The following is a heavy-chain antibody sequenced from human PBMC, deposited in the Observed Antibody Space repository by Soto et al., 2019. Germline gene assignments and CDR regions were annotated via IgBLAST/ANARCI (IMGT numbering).Heavy chain of an antibody. J-gene: IGHJ4*02. V-gene: IGHV3-7*03. CDR3: ARAPIGSGSNYNFEH. Sequence: EVQLVESGGGLVQPGGSLRLSCAASGFSFSTYWMSWVRQAPGKGLEWVAHINRDGSEEYYVESVKGRFTISRDNATNSLLLKISGQRAGDTAMYYCARAPIGSGSNYNFEHRGQGTLVSVSS. CDR2: INRDGSEE. CDR1: GFSFSTYW. D-gene: IGHD3-10*01.